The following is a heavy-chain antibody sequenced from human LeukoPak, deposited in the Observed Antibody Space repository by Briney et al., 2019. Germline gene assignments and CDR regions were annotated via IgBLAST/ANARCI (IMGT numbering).Heavy chain of an antibody. CDR2: IYPGDSDT. J-gene: IGHJ4*02. Sequence: GESLKISCKGSGYSFTSCWIAWVRQMPGKGLEWMGIIYPGDSDTRYSPSFQGQVTISADKSINTAYLQWSSLKASDTAMYYCARLSGMATSYIDYWGQGTLVTVSS. CDR3: ARLSGMATSYIDY. CDR1: GYSFTSCW. D-gene: IGHD3-10*01. V-gene: IGHV5-51*01.